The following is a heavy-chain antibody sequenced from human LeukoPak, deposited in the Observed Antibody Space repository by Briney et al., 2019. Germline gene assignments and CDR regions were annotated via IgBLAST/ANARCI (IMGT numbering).Heavy chain of an antibody. J-gene: IGHJ6*02. D-gene: IGHD4-11*01. Sequence: PSETLSLTCTVSGGSISSYYWSWLRQPPGKGLECRGSIYYSGSTNYNPSLKSGVTTSVATSTTQFSLKLSSVTAAATAVYYCAGTYRNYEAYSYYGMDVWGQGTTVTVSS. CDR2: IYYSGST. CDR3: AGTYRNYEAYSYYGMDV. V-gene: IGHV4-59*01. CDR1: GGSISSYY.